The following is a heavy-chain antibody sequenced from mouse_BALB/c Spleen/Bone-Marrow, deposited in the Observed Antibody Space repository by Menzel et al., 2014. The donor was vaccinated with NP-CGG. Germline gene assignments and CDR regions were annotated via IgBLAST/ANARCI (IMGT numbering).Heavy chain of an antibody. J-gene: IGHJ2*01. D-gene: IGHD2-4*01. CDR1: GFTFSSYS. V-gene: IGHV5-6-4*01. CDR3: SKDGGYDYSYYFDY. Sequence: EVQLVESGGGLVKPGGSLKLSCAASGFTFSSYSMSWVRQTPEKRLEWVATISSGGHYTYYPDSVKGRFTISRDNAKNTLYLQMSSLKSEGTAMYYCSKDGGYDYSYYFDYWGQGTTLTVSS. CDR2: ISSGGHYT.